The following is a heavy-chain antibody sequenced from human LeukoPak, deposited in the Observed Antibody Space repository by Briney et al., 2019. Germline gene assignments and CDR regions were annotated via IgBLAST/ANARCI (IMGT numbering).Heavy chain of an antibody. CDR3: AREGGYSYGYSSVI. CDR2: IYYSGST. Sequence: SETLSLTCTVSGGSISSYYWSWIRQPPGKGLEWIGYIYYSGSTNYNPSLKSRVTISVDTSKNQFSLKLSSVTAADTAVYYCAREGGYSYGYSSVIWGQGTLVTVSS. V-gene: IGHV4-59*01. J-gene: IGHJ4*02. D-gene: IGHD5-18*01. CDR1: GGSISSYY.